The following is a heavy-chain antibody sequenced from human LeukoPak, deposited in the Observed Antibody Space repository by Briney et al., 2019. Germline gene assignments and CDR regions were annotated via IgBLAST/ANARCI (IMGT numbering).Heavy chain of an antibody. V-gene: IGHV3-53*05. CDR2: IYSGGST. J-gene: IGHJ4*02. D-gene: IGHD2-2*01. CDR3: VKDAEYQLLSPSSSDY. CDR1: GFTVSSNY. Sequence: GWSLRVSCAASGFTVSSNYMSWLRQAPGKGLEGVSVIYSGGSTYYADSVKGRFTISRDNSKNTLYLQMNSLRAEDTAVYYCVKDAEYQLLSPSSSDYWGQRTLVTVSS.